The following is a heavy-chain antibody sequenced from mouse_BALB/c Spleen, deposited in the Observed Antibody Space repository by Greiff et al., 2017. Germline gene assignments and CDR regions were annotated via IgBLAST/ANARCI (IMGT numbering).Heavy chain of an antibody. J-gene: IGHJ4*01. Sequence: QVQLQQSGPGLVQPSQSLSLSCTVSGFSLTSYGVHWVRQSPGKGLEWLGVIWSGGSTDYNAAFISRLSISKDNSKSQVFFKMNSLQANDTAIYYCARNPESYAMDYWGQGTSVTVSS. CDR2: IWSGGST. V-gene: IGHV2-2*02. CDR3: ARNPESYAMDY. CDR1: GFSLTSYG.